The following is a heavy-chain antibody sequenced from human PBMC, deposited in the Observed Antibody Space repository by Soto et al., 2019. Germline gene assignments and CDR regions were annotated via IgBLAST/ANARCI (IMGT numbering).Heavy chain of an antibody. D-gene: IGHD6-13*01. CDR3: TRKAAAASFDY. J-gene: IGHJ4*02. V-gene: IGHV3-49*04. CDR1: GFTFGDYA. Sequence: GGSLRLSCTASGFTFGDYAMSWVRQAPGKGLEWVGFIRSKAYGGTTEYAASVKGRFTISRDDSKSIAYLQMNSLKTEDTAVYYCTRKAAAASFDYWGQGTLVTVSS. CDR2: IRSKAYGGTT.